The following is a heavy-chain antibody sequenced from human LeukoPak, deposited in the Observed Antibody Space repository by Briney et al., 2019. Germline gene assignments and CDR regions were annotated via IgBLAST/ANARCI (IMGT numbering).Heavy chain of an antibody. V-gene: IGHV3-48*04. CDR1: GFTFSSYS. Sequence: GGSLRLSCAASGFTFSSYSMNWVRQAPGKGLEWVSYISSSSSTIYYADSVKGRFTISRDNAKNSLYLQMNSLRAEDTAVYYCARVPDFWSGYYPNDYWGQGTLVTVSS. D-gene: IGHD3-3*01. J-gene: IGHJ4*02. CDR2: ISSSSSTI. CDR3: ARVPDFWSGYYPNDY.